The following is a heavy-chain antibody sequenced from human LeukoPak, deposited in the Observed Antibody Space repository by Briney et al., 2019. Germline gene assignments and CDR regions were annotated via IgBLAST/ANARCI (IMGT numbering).Heavy chain of an antibody. CDR1: GFTFSSYG. D-gene: IGHD5-24*01. CDR2: ISGSGGTT. Sequence: GGSLRLSCAASGFTFSSYGMSWVRQAPGKGLEWVSAISGSGGTTNYADSVKGRFTISRDNSKNTVYLQMNSLRAEDTAVYYCANGRHGYNPEHWGQGTLVTVSS. J-gene: IGHJ1*01. CDR3: ANGRHGYNPEH. V-gene: IGHV3-23*01.